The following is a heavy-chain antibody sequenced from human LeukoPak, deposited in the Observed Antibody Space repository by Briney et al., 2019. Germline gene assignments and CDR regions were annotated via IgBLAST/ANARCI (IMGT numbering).Heavy chain of an antibody. CDR3: ARGLGPYYYDSSGYYLDY. CDR2: IIPIFGTA. V-gene: IGHV1-69*05. CDR1: GGTFSNYA. D-gene: IGHD3-22*01. J-gene: IGHJ4*02. Sequence: ASVKVSCRASGGTFSNYAISWVRQAPGQGLQWMGGIIPIFGTANYAQKFQGRVTITTDESTSTAYLELSSLRAEDTAVYYCARGLGPYYYDSSGYYLDYWGQGTLVSVSS.